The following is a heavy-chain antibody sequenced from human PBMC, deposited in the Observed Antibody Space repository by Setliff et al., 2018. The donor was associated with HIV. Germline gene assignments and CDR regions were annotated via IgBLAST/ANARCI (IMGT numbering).Heavy chain of an antibody. CDR3: ARAMAMLAAGRAADY. V-gene: IGHV1-2*02. CDR1: GYTFSGYY. CDR2: INPNSGAT. J-gene: IGHJ4*02. D-gene: IGHD6-19*01. Sequence: ASVKVSCKASGYTFSGYYLHWVRRAPGQGLEWMGWINPNSGATNYAQSFQGRVTMTRDTSISTAYMELSGLRSDDTAVYYCARAMAMLAAGRAADYWGQGTLVTVSS.